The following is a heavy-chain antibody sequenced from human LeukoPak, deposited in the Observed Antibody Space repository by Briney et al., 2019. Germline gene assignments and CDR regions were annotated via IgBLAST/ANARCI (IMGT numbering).Heavy chain of an antibody. Sequence: ASVEVSCKVSGYTLTELSMHWVRQAPGKGLEWMGGFDPEDGETIYAQKFQGRVTMTEDTSTDTAYMELSSLRSEDTAVYYCATAGYYGSGSYYGYWGQGTLVTVSS. D-gene: IGHD3-10*01. CDR1: GYTLTELS. J-gene: IGHJ4*02. CDR3: ATAGYYGSGSYYGY. CDR2: FDPEDGET. V-gene: IGHV1-24*01.